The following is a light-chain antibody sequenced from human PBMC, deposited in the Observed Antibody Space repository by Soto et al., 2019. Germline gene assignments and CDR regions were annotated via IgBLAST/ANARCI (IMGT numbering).Light chain of an antibody. CDR3: MQALQTPPYT. Sequence: IVLTQSPLSLPVTPGEPASISCRSSQSLLHSNGYNYLSWYLQKPGQSPQLLIYLGSNRSSGVPGRVSGSESGTDFTLKISRVADYDVGTYYCMQALQTPPYTFGQGSKLEIK. V-gene: IGKV2-28*01. J-gene: IGKJ2*01. CDR1: QSLLHSNGYNY. CDR2: LGS.